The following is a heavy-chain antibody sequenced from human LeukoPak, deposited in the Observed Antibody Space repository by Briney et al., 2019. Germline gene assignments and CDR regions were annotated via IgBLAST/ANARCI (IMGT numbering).Heavy chain of an antibody. Sequence: GGPLSLPCEAFGSTSSIIEMNWAAKPQGRGLEWVSYISSSGSTIYYADSVKGRFTISRDNAKNSLYLQMNSLRAEDTAVYYCAKESPVFDYWGQGTLVTVSS. CDR2: ISSSGSTI. V-gene: IGHV3-48*03. CDR1: GSTSSIIE. J-gene: IGHJ4*02. CDR3: AKESPVFDY.